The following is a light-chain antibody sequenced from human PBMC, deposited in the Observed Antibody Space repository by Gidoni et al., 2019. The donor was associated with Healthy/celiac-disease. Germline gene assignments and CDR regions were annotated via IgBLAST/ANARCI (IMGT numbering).Light chain of an antibody. Sequence: DIVMTQSPDSLAVSLGERATINCKASQSVLYSSNNTNYLAWYQQKPGQPPKLLIYWASTRESGVPDRFSGSGSGTDFTLTISSLQAEDVAVYYCQQYYSTPRTFGQXTKVEIK. CDR3: QQYYSTPRT. J-gene: IGKJ1*01. CDR2: WAS. CDR1: QSVLYSSNNTNY. V-gene: IGKV4-1*01.